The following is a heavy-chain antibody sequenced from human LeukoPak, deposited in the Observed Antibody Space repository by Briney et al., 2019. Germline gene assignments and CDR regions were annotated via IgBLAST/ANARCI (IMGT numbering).Heavy chain of an antibody. CDR3: ARDLRNSRRLGELSLFGY. J-gene: IGHJ4*02. CDR2: INPNSGGT. Sequence: ASVKVSCKASGCTFTGYYMHWVRQAPGQGLEWMGWINPNSGGTNYAQKFQGRVTMTRDTSISTAYMELSRLRSDDTAVYYCARDLRNSRRLGELSLFGYWGQGTLVTVSS. V-gene: IGHV1-2*02. CDR1: GCTFTGYY. D-gene: IGHD3-16*02.